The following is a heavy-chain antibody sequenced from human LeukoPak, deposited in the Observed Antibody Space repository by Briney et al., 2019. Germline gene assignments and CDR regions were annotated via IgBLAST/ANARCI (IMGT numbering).Heavy chain of an antibody. J-gene: IGHJ4*02. Sequence: ASVKVSCKASGYTFTGYYMHWVRQAPGQGLEWMGWINPNSGGTNYAQKFQGRVTMTRDTSISTAYMELSRLRSDDTAVYYCAKVLYGSGLFYFDYWGQGTLVTVSS. D-gene: IGHD3-10*01. V-gene: IGHV1-2*02. CDR2: INPNSGGT. CDR1: GYTFTGYY. CDR3: AKVLYGSGLFYFDY.